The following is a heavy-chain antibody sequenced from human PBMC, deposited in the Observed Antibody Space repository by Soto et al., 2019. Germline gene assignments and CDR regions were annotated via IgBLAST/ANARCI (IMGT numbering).Heavy chain of an antibody. Sequence: GGSLRLSCAASGLTISGKKYVAWVRQAPGKGLEWVSALYDVDGSFYSDSVKGRFTTSSDSSKTTVYLQMNDPRPADTAVYYCATWHEREHAYDVWGQGTTVTVSS. CDR3: ATWHEREHAYDV. D-gene: IGHD1-1*01. V-gene: IGHV3-53*01. CDR1: GLTISGKKY. J-gene: IGHJ3*01. CDR2: LYDVDGS.